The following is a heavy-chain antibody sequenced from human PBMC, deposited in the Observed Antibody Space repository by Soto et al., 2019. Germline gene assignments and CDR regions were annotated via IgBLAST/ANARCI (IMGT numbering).Heavy chain of an antibody. Sequence: EVQLLESGGGLVQPGGSLRLSCDASEFMFSSYAMSWVRQAPGKGLEWVSTISPSGDDTYYADSVRGRFTISRDNSRNTVSRQVNSVTTEDTDRYYCAIAKGLRSVRGSSFDSWGQGALVTVSS. CDR2: ISPSGDDT. V-gene: IGHV3-23*05. J-gene: IGHJ4*02. CDR3: AIAKGLRSVRGSSFDS. D-gene: IGHD6-19*01. CDR1: EFMFSSYA.